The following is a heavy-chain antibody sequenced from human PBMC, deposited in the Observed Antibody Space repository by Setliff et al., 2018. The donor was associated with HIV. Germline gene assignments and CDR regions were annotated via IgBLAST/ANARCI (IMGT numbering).Heavy chain of an antibody. CDR1: GYSFSDDY. CDR2: INPNSGDT. CDR3: VRDRTHQNWGSRGYYYMDV. D-gene: IGHD7-27*01. Sequence: AASVKVSCKASGYSFSDDYMHWVRQAPGQGLEWMGWINPNSGDTNYAQKFQGRVTMTRDTSISTVYMELSRLISDDTAVYYRVRDRTHQNWGSRGYYYMDVWGKGTTVTVSS. V-gene: IGHV1-2*02. J-gene: IGHJ6*03.